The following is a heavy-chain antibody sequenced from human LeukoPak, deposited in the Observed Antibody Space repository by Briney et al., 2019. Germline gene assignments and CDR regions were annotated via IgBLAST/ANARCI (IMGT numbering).Heavy chain of an antibody. V-gene: IGHV3-7*01. CDR2: IKQDGSQG. J-gene: IGHJ4*02. Sequence: GGSLRLSCAASGFTFTTSWMSWVRQAPGKGLEWVANIKQDGSQGYYVGSVKGRFTISRDNTKNSLYLQMNSLRAEDTAVYYCARAMFNNGWYPDYFDYWGQGTLVTVSS. CDR1: GFTFTTSW. CDR3: ARAMFNNGWYPDYFDY. D-gene: IGHD6-19*01.